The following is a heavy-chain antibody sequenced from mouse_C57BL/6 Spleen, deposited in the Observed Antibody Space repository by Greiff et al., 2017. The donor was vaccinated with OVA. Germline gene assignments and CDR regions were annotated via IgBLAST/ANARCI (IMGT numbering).Heavy chain of an antibody. CDR3: AITTGPFYFDY. Sequence: VKLQESGPELVKPGASVKISCKASGYAFSSSWMNWVKQRPGKGLEWIGRIYPGDGDTNYNGKFKGKATLTADKSSSTAYMQLSSLTSEDSAVYFCAITTGPFYFDYWGQGTTLTVSS. J-gene: IGHJ2*01. CDR1: GYAFSSSW. CDR2: IYPGDGDT. D-gene: IGHD1-1*01. V-gene: IGHV1-82*01.